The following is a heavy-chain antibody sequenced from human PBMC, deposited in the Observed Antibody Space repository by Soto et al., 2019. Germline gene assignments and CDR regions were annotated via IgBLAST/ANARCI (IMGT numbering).Heavy chain of an antibody. J-gene: IGHJ5*02. Sequence: SETLSLTGSVSGAALNSGNYYWSWIRQVPGKGLEWIGHIYVTGAVDYNPSLRDRITISQDTPERQFSLNLRLVTAADTAVYYCARLRIATNNYKWFDPWGQGTLVTVSS. CDR3: ARLRIATNNYKWFDP. D-gene: IGHD2-21*01. CDR1: GAALNSGNYY. CDR2: IYVTGAV. V-gene: IGHV4-31*03.